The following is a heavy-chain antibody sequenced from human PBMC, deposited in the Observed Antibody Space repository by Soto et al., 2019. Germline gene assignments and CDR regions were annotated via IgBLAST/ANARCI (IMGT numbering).Heavy chain of an antibody. J-gene: IGHJ4*02. V-gene: IGHV1-69*08. D-gene: IGHD3-10*01. CDR1: GGTFSSYT. CDR3: AREEYYYGSGAFFDY. Sequence: QVQLVQSGAEVKKPGSWVKVSCKASGGTFSSYTISWVRQAPGQGLEWMGRIIPILGIANYAQKFQGRVTITADKSTSTAYMELSSLRSEDTAVYYCAREEYYYGSGAFFDYWGQGTLVTVSS. CDR2: IIPILGIA.